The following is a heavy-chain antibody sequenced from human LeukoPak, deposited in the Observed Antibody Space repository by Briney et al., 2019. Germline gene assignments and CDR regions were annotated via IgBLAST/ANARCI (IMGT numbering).Heavy chain of an antibody. V-gene: IGHV4-39*01. CDR2: INHSGRS. CDR3: ARTGRDGQNILYRLFDY. J-gene: IGHJ4*02. D-gene: IGHD5-24*01. CDR1: GGSISSSSYY. Sequence: PSETLSLTCTVSGGSISSSSYYWGWIRQPPGKGLEWIGEINHSGRSKYNPSLKSRVTISVDKSKNQFSLKLSSVTAADTAMYYCARTGRDGQNILYRLFDYWGQGSLVTVSS.